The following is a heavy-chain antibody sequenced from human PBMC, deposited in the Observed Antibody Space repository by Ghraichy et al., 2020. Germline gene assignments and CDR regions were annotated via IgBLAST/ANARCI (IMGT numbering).Heavy chain of an antibody. CDR3: ARLSGHKRAAVAGLFDY. CDR1: GGSISSSSYY. V-gene: IGHV4-39*01. CDR2: IYYSGST. D-gene: IGHD6-19*01. J-gene: IGHJ4*02. Sequence: SETLSLTCTVSGGSISSSSYYWGWIRQPPGKGLEWIGSIYYSGSTYYNPSLKSRVTISVDTSKNQFSLKLSSVTAADTAVYYCARLSGHKRAAVAGLFDYWGQGTLVTVYS.